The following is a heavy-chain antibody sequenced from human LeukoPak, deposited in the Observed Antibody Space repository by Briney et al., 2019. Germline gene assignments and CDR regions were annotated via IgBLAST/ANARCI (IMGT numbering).Heavy chain of an antibody. CDR3: ARVGTRGGLLDY. Sequence: SETLSLTCTVSGGSISSGGYYWSWIRQHPGKGLEWIGYIYYSGSTYYNPSLKSRVTISVDTSKNQFSLELSSVTAADTAVYYCARVGTRGGLLDYWGQGTLVTVSS. V-gene: IGHV4-31*03. D-gene: IGHD2-2*01. CDR2: IYYSGST. CDR1: GGSISSGGYY. J-gene: IGHJ4*02.